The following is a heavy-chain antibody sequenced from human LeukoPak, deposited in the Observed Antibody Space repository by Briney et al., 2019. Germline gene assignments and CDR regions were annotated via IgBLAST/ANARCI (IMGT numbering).Heavy chain of an antibody. CDR2: IYFSGST. Sequence: PESLSLTCTVSGGSISSSSYYWGWIRQPPGKGLEWIGSIYFSGSTYYNPSLKSRFPISVATSKNQCTLKRSAVTATDRTVFFCARDGLGWRELERPAAFDIWGQGTMVTVSS. CDR3: ARDGLGWRELERPAAFDI. D-gene: IGHD1-1*01. V-gene: IGHV4-39*06. J-gene: IGHJ3*02. CDR1: GGSISSSSYY.